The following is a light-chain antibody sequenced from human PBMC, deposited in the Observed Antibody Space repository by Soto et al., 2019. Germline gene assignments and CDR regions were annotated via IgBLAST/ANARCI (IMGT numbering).Light chain of an antibody. J-gene: IGLJ1*01. V-gene: IGLV1-47*01. CDR2: RSN. CDR1: SSNIGSNY. Sequence: QPVLTQPPSGTGVPGQRGSISCTRSSSNIGSNYVYWYQQLPETAPKLLIFRSNQRPSGVPDRFSGSKSGTSASLAISGLRSEDEADYYCAAWDDSLSGYVFGTGTKVTVL. CDR3: AAWDDSLSGYV.